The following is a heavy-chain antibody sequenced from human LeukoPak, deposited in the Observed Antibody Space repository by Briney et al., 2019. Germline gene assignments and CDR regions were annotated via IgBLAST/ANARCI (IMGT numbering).Heavy chain of an antibody. CDR1: GFTFRSYG. J-gene: IGHJ4*02. CDR3: AKGTVVVPTPDY. V-gene: IGHV3-23*01. Sequence: PGGSLRLSCAASGFTFRSYGMSWVRQAPGKGLEWVSAISGSGGSTYYADSVKGRFTVSRDNSKNTLYLQMNSLRAEDTAVYYCAKGTVVVPTPDYWGQGTLVTVSS. CDR2: ISGSGGST. D-gene: IGHD2-2*01.